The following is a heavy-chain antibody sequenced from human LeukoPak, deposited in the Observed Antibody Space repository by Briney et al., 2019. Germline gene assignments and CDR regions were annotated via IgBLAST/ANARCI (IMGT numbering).Heavy chain of an antibody. CDR2: ISYDGSNK. V-gene: IGHV3-30*18. CDR1: GFTFSSYG. Sequence: SGGSLRLSCAASGFTFSSYGMHWVRQAPGKGLEWVAVISYDGSNKYYADSVKGRFTISRDNSKNTLYLQMNSLRAEDTAVYYCAKETVGRSPGGWFDPWAREPWSPSPQ. CDR3: AKETVGRSPGGWFDP. D-gene: IGHD1-26*01. J-gene: IGHJ5*02.